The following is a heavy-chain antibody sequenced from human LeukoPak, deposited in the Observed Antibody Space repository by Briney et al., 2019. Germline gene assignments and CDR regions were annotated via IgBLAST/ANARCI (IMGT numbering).Heavy chain of an antibody. J-gene: IGHJ4*02. CDR3: ARVAYGGHYDY. CDR1: GYTFTGYY. D-gene: IGHD2-21*01. V-gene: IGHV1-2*02. CDR2: LNPSSGGT. Sequence: ASVKVSCKGSGYTFTGYYMHWVRQCPGQGLEWMGWLNPSSGGTNYAQKFQGRVTMTRDTSISTAYMELSRLRSDDTAVYYCARVAYGGHYDYWGQGTLVTVSS.